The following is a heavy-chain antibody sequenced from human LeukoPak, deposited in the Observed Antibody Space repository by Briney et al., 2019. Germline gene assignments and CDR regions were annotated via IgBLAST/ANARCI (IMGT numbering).Heavy chain of an antibody. CDR2: IGSNGDGI. CDR3: ARPRSGSFDY. J-gene: IGHJ4*02. Sequence: GGSLRLSCAASGFSFSSYPMHWVRQAPGKGLEYVSVIGSNGDGIYYANSVKGRFTISRDNSKNTLYLQMGSLRTEDMAVYYCARPRSGSFDYWGQGTLVTVSS. D-gene: IGHD1-26*01. V-gene: IGHV3-64*01. CDR1: GFSFSSYP.